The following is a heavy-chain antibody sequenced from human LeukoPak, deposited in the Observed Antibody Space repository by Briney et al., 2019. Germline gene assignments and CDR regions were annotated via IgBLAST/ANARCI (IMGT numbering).Heavy chain of an antibody. Sequence: GGSLRLSCAASGFTFSSYSMNWVRQAPGKGLEWVSSISSSNSYIYYADSVKGRFTISRDNAKNSLYLQMNSLRAEDTAVYYCARDYYDSSGSSWFDPWGQGTLVTVSS. V-gene: IGHV3-21*01. CDR1: GFTFSSYS. CDR3: ARDYYDSSGSSWFDP. CDR2: ISSSNSYI. D-gene: IGHD3-22*01. J-gene: IGHJ5*02.